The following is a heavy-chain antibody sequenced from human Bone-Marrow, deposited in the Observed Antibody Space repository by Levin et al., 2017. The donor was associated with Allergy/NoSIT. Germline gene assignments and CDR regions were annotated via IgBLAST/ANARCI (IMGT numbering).Heavy chain of an antibody. CDR2: INPNSGGT. J-gene: IGHJ4*02. V-gene: IGHV1-2*02. Sequence: ASVKVSCKASGYTFTGYYMHWVRQAPGQGLEWMGWINPNSGGTNYAQKFQGRVTMTRDTSISTAYMELSRLRSDDTAVYYCASAGVGATMRYYFDYWGQGTLVTVSS. CDR1: GYTFTGYY. D-gene: IGHD1-26*01. CDR3: ASAGVGATMRYYFDY.